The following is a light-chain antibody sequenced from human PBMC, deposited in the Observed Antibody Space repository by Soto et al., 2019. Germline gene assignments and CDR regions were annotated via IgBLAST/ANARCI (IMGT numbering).Light chain of an antibody. J-gene: IGLJ2*01. V-gene: IGLV2-14*01. CDR1: RIDVGGYNY. CDR3: SSYTSSSTLVV. Sequence: QSALTQPASVSGSPGQSITISCTGTRIDVGGYNYVSWYQQHPGKAPKLMLYEVSNRPSGFSNRFSGSKSGNTASLTISGLQAEDEADYYCSSYTSSSTLVVFGGGTKLTVL. CDR2: EVS.